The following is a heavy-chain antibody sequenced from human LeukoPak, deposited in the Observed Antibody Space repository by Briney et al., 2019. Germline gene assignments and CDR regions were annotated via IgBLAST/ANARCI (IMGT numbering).Heavy chain of an antibody. CDR2: INTGNGNT. J-gene: IGHJ5*02. V-gene: IGHV1-3*03. D-gene: IGHD3-10*01. Sequence: GASVKVSCKASGYTFTSYTMHCVRQAPGQRLEWMGWINTGNGNTKYSQEFQGRVTITRDTSASTAYMELSSLRSEDMAVYYCARGAKFRSYGSGTYYTSLPFDPWGQGTLVTVSS. CDR1: GYTFTSYT. CDR3: ARGAKFRSYGSGTYYTSLPFDP.